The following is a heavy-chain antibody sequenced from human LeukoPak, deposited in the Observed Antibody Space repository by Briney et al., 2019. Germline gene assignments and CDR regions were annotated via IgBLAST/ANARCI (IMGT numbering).Heavy chain of an antibody. CDR2: IRYDGSNK. Sequence: GGSLRLSCAASGFTFSSYGMQWVRQAPGKGLEWVAFIRYDGSNKYYADSVKGRFTISRDNSKNTLYLQMNSLRAEDTAVYYCAKMGDIVVVPAAILEGDDDYWGQGTLVTVSS. CDR3: AKMGDIVVVPAAILEGDDDY. D-gene: IGHD2-2*02. V-gene: IGHV3-30*02. J-gene: IGHJ4*02. CDR1: GFTFSSYG.